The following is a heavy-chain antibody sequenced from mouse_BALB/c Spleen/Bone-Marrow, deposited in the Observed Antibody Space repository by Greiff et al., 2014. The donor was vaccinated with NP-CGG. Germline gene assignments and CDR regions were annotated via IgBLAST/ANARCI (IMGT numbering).Heavy chain of an antibody. CDR2: ILPGSGST. Sequence: QVQLKESGAELMKPGASVKISCEATGYTFSSYWIEWVKQRPGHGLEWVGEILPGSGSTNYNEKFKGKATFTADTSSNTAYVQLSSLTSEDSAVYYCARASWDYWGQGTSVTVSS. D-gene: IGHD6-1*01. CDR1: GYTFSSYW. J-gene: IGHJ4*01. V-gene: IGHV1-9*01. CDR3: ARASWDY.